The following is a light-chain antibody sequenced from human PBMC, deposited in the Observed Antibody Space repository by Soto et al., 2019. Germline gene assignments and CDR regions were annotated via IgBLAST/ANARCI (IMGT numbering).Light chain of an antibody. J-gene: IGLJ2*01. V-gene: IGLV2-23*01. CDR2: EAS. Sequence: QSALTQPASVSESPGQSITISCTGTSSDVGSHNLVSWYQQYSDKAPKLIIFEASKRPSGVSNRFSGSKSGSTASLTISGLQAEDEADYYCAAWDDSLNGFVVFGGGTKVTVL. CDR1: SSDVGSHNL. CDR3: AAWDDSLNGFVV.